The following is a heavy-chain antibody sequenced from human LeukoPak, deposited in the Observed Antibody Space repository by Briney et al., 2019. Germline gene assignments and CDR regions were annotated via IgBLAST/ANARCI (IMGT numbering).Heavy chain of an antibody. J-gene: IGHJ5*02. CDR2: IYSRGKT. D-gene: IGHD2-15*01. CDR3: AREGREGQYCSGGSCPWGNWFDP. Sequence: GGSLRLSCAASGFTVSRNYMSWVRQAPGKGLEWVSVIYSRGKTYYADSVKGRFTISRDNSKNTLYLQMNSLRAEDTAVYYCAREGREGQYCSGGSCPWGNWFDPWGQGTLVTVSS. V-gene: IGHV3-66*03. CDR1: GFTVSRNY.